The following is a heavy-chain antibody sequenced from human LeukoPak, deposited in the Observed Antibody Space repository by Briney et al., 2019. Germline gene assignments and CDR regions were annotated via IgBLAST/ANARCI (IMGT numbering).Heavy chain of an antibody. CDR2: ISWNSGII. Sequence: GGSLRLSCAASGFPFDVYARHGVRQAPGRGLEWVSGISWNSGIIGYADSVKGRFTISRDNAKTSLYLQMNSLRAEDTALYYCAKGPRGTIFGVVTFEYWGQGTLVTVSS. CDR3: AKGPRGTIFGVVTFEY. V-gene: IGHV3-9*01. CDR1: GFPFDVYA. D-gene: IGHD3-3*01. J-gene: IGHJ4*02.